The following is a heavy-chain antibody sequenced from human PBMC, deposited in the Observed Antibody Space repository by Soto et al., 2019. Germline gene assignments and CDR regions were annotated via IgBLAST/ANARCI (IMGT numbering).Heavy chain of an antibody. CDR2: IYHSGST. D-gene: IGHD2-2*01. Sequence: SETLSLTCTVSGGSISSYHLSWIRQSPGKGLEWIGNIYHSGSTNYNPSLKSRITINPDTSNNQFSLQLNSVTPDDTAVYYCARLVGNSWLDSWGQGTLVTVSS. CDR3: ARLVGNSWLDS. CDR1: GGSISSYH. V-gene: IGHV4-59*08. J-gene: IGHJ5*01.